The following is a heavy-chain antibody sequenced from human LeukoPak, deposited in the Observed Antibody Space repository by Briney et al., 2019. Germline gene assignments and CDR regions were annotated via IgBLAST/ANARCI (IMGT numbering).Heavy chain of an antibody. J-gene: IGHJ4*02. CDR1: GITFSNYA. CDR3: ARDHTSGWTDILYYFDY. V-gene: IGHV3-23*01. CDR2: ISGSAHKI. Sequence: GGSLRLSCVASGITFSNYAVSWVRQAPEKGLDWVSVISGSAHKIRYADSVKGRFTISRDNSKNTLYLQMNSLRAEDTAVYYCARDHTSGWTDILYYFDYWGQGTLVTVSS. D-gene: IGHD6-19*01.